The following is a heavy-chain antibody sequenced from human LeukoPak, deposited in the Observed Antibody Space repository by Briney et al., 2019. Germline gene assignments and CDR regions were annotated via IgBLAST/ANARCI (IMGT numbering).Heavy chain of an antibody. D-gene: IGHD3-16*01. Sequence: SQTLSLTCAISGDSVSSYSAAWNWLRQSPSRDLEWLGRTYFRSKWNYDYAVSVKSRVTLIPDTSKNQFSLQLNSVTPEDTAVYYCASTALDDRFIDYWGQGTLVTVSS. J-gene: IGHJ4*02. CDR1: GDSVSSYSAA. V-gene: IGHV6-1*01. CDR2: TYFRSKWNY. CDR3: ASTALDDRFIDY.